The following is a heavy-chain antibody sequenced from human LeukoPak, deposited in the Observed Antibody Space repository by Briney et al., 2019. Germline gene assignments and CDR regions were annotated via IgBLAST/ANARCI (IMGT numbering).Heavy chain of an antibody. Sequence: SETLSLTCTVSGGSISSSYWTWISQPPGKGLEWIGYIHSSGSTSYNPSLKSRVTISLDTSKNQFSLKLSSVTAADTAVYYCARDDGSSMTNNINWYVHWGQGTLVTVSS. J-gene: IGHJ5*02. CDR3: ARDDGSSMTNNINWYVH. V-gene: IGHV4-59*01. CDR1: GGSISSSY. CDR2: IHSSGST. D-gene: IGHD5-24*01.